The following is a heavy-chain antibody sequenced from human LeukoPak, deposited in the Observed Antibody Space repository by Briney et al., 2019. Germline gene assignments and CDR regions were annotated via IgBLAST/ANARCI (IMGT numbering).Heavy chain of an antibody. CDR2: IGTAGDT. CDR1: GFTFSSYD. V-gene: IGHV3-13*01. Sequence: PGGSLRLSCAASGFTFSSYDMHWVRHATGKGLEWVSAIGTAGDTYYPGSVKGRFTISRENAKNSLYLQMNSLRAGDTAVYYCARDYGDYTFDYWGQGTLVTVSS. CDR3: ARDYGDYTFDY. J-gene: IGHJ4*02. D-gene: IGHD4-17*01.